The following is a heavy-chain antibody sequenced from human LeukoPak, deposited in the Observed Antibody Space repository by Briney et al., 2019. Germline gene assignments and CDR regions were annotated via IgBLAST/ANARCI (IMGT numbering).Heavy chain of an antibody. CDR3: ASGSSLDGSSGWPTHYY. D-gene: IGHD6-19*01. CDR1: GYTLTDCY. CDR2: INPNSGDT. Sequence: ASVKVSCKASGYTLTDCYMHWVRQAPGQGLESMGWINPNSGDTHYAQKFQGRVTMTRDTSISTAYMELSRLRSDDTAVYYCASGSSLDGSSGWPTHYYWGQGTLVTASS. V-gene: IGHV1-2*02. J-gene: IGHJ4*02.